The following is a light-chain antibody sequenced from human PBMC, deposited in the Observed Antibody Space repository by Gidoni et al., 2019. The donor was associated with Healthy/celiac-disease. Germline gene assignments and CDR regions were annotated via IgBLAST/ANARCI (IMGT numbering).Light chain of an antibody. CDR3: QQSYSTLMYT. V-gene: IGKV1-39*01. CDR2: AAS. Sequence: IQLTQFLSSLSASVGDRVTITCRASHCISIYLNWYQQKPGKAPKLLIYAASSLQSGVPSRFSGSGSGTDFTLTISSLQPEDFATYYCQQSYSTLMYTFGQGTKLEIK. J-gene: IGKJ2*01. CDR1: HCISIY.